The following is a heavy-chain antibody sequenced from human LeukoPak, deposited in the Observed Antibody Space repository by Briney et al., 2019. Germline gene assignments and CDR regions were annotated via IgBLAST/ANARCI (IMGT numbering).Heavy chain of an antibody. CDR2: INPNSGAT. CDR3: ARVDPGYSSSWQHFDY. V-gene: IGHV1-2*02. Sequence: ASVRVSCKTSGYTFTGYYIHWVRQAPGQGLEWMGWINPNSGATNYAQKFQGRVTMTRDTSISTAYMELSRLRSDDTAVYYCARVDPGYSSSWQHFDYWGQGTLVTVSS. D-gene: IGHD6-13*01. CDR1: GYTFTGYY. J-gene: IGHJ4*02.